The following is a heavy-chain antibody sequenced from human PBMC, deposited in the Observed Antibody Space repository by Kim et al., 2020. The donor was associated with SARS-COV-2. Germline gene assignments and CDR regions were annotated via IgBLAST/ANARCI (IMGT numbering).Heavy chain of an antibody. CDR3: ARDRKKYYYGSGSYPPLLGNYYGMDV. Sequence: GGSLRLSCAASGFTFSSYAMHWVRQAPGKGLEWVAVISYDGSNKYYADSVKGRFTISRDNSKNMLYLQMNSLRAEDTAVYYCARDRKKYYYGSGSYPPLLGNYYGMDVWGQGTTVTVSS. CDR2: ISYDGSNK. D-gene: IGHD3-10*01. J-gene: IGHJ6*02. CDR1: GFTFSSYA. V-gene: IGHV3-30*04.